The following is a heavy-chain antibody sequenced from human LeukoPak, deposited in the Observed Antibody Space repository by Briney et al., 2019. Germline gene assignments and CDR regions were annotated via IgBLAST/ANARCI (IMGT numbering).Heavy chain of an antibody. J-gene: IGHJ5*02. D-gene: IGHD3-3*02. V-gene: IGHV3-53*01. CDR1: GFTVSRNY. CDR3: ARISPTGVDP. CDR2: VYTGGST. Sequence: GGSLRLSCVVSGFTVSRNYMSWVRQAPEKGLEWFSVVYTGGSTHYCDSVKGRFSISRDGAKNTVYLQMNNLRAEDTAIYYCARISPTGVDPWGQGTLVTVSS.